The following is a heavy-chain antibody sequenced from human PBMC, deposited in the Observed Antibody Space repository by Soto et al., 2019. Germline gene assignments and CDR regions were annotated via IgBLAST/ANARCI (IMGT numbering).Heavy chain of an antibody. J-gene: IGHJ6*02. Sequence: QVQLVQSGAEVKKPGASVKVSCKASGYSFTSYGISWVRQAPGQGLEWMGWISAYKGNTNYAQKFQARVTMTTDTSTKTAYMELRSLRSDDTAVYYCARETYHYDSSGYFGLDVWGQGTTVTVSS. CDR3: ARETYHYDSSGYFGLDV. CDR1: GYSFTSYG. D-gene: IGHD3-22*01. V-gene: IGHV1-18*01. CDR2: ISAYKGNT.